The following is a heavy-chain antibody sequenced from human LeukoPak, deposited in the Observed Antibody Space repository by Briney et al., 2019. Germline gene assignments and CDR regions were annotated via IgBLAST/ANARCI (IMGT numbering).Heavy chain of an antibody. CDR3: AREGRYRAYYYYYMDV. CDR2: ISSNGGST. D-gene: IGHD1-1*01. CDR1: GFTFSSYA. Sequence: GGSLRLSCAASGFTFSSYAMHWVRQAPGKGLEYVSAISSNGGSTYYANSVKGRFTISRDNSKNTLYLQMDSLRAEDMAVYYCAREGRYRAYYYYYMDVWGKGTTVTVSS. V-gene: IGHV3-64*01. J-gene: IGHJ6*03.